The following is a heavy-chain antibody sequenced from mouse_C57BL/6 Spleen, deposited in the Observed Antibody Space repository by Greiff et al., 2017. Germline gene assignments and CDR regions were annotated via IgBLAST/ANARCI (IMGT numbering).Heavy chain of an antibody. CDR1: GFTFSNYW. CDR3: TGLSDAMDY. D-gene: IGHD1-1*02. CDR2: IRLKSDNYAT. J-gene: IGHJ4*01. V-gene: IGHV6-3*01. Sequence: EVKLVESGGGLVQPGGSMKLSCVASGFTFSNYWMNWVRQSPEKGLEWVAQIRLKSDNYATHYAESVKGRFTISRDASKSSVYLQMNNLRAEDTGIYYCTGLSDAMDYWGQGTSVTVSS.